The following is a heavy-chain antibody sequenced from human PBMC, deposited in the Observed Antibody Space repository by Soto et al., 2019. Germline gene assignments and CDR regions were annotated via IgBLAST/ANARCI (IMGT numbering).Heavy chain of an antibody. CDR2: ISYDGSNK. J-gene: IGHJ4*02. V-gene: IGHV3-30*18. CDR3: AKSYCCCGSCCLAY. Sequence: QVQLVESGGGVVQPGRSLRLSCAASGFTFSSYGMHWVRQAPGKGLEWVAVISYDGSNKYYADSVKGRFTISRDNSKNPLNLQMNSLSAEDTAVYYCAKSYCCCGSCCLAYWGQGTLVTLSS. CDR1: GFTFSSYG. D-gene: IGHD2-15*01.